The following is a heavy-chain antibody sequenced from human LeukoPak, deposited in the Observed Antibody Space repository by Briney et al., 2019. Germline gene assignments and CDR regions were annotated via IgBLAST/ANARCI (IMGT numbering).Heavy chain of an antibody. D-gene: IGHD3-22*01. J-gene: IGHJ3*02. CDR1: GFTFSSYW. Sequence: GGSLRLSCAASGFTFSSYWMHWVRQAPGKGLEYVSAISSNGGSTYYANSVKGRFTISRDNSKNTLYLQMGSLRAEDMAVYYCARDQPAGYYDSSWDAFDIWGQGTMVTVSS. CDR3: ARDQPAGYYDSSWDAFDI. V-gene: IGHV3-64*01. CDR2: ISSNGGST.